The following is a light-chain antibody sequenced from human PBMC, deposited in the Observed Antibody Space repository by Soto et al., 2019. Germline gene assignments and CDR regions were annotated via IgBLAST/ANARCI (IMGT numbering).Light chain of an antibody. CDR2: WAS. Sequence: DIVMTQSPDSLAVSLGERATINCKSSQSVLYSTNNKNYVAWYQQKPGQPPKLLVYWASTRESGVPDRFSGSGSGTDFTLTISCLQAEDVAVYYCQQYHSAPQTFGQGTRVEIK. CDR3: QQYHSAPQT. J-gene: IGKJ1*01. CDR1: QSVLYSTNNKNY. V-gene: IGKV4-1*01.